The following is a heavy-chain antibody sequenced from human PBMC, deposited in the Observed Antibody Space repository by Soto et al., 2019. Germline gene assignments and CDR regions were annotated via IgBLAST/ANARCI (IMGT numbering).Heavy chain of an antibody. V-gene: IGHV1-24*01. Sequence: GASVKVSCKVSGYTLTELSMHWVRQAPGKGLEWMGGFDPEDGETIYAQKFQGRVTMTEDTSTDTAYMELSSPRSEDTAVYYCATTSPLLRDAFDIWGQGTMVTASS. CDR3: ATTSPLLRDAFDI. CDR2: FDPEDGET. J-gene: IGHJ3*02. D-gene: IGHD2-15*01. CDR1: GYTLTELS.